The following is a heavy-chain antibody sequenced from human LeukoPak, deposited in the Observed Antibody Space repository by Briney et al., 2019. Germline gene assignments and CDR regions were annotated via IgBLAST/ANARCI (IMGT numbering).Heavy chain of an antibody. Sequence: ASVKVSCKASGYTFTSYGISWVRQAPGQGLEWMGWISAYNGNTNYAQKLQGRVTMTTDTSTSTAYMELSSLRSEDTAVYYCARGPSTVTTLGLSPTAEYFQHWGQGTLVTVSS. CDR2: ISAYNGNT. J-gene: IGHJ1*01. D-gene: IGHD4-17*01. V-gene: IGHV1-18*01. CDR3: ARGPSTVTTLGLSPTAEYFQH. CDR1: GYTFTSYG.